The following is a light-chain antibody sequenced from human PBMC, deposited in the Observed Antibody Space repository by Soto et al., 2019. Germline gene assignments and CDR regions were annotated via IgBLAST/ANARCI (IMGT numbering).Light chain of an antibody. CDR3: QQYNSYPLT. Sequence: DIQMTQSPSSLSASVGDSVTITCRASQDISNSLAWFQQKPGTAPKSLIYTASSLQSGVPSRFSGSGSGTDFTLTISSLQPEDFATYYCQQYNSYPLTFGGGTKVEIK. V-gene: IGKV1-16*01. CDR2: TAS. J-gene: IGKJ4*01. CDR1: QDISNS.